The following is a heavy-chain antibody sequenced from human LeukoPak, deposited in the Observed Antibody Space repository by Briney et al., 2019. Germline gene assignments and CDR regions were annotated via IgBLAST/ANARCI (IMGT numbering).Heavy chain of an antibody. CDR3: ARDDYGVLDAFDI. D-gene: IGHD4-17*01. CDR2: INPNSGGT. J-gene: IGHJ3*02. V-gene: IGHV1-2*02. Sequence: GASVKVSCKASGYTFTGQYMHWVRQAPGQGLEWMGWINPNSGGTNYAQKFQGRVTMTRDTSISTAYMELSRLRSDDTAVYYCARDDYGVLDAFDIWGQGTMVTVSS. CDR1: GYTFTGQY.